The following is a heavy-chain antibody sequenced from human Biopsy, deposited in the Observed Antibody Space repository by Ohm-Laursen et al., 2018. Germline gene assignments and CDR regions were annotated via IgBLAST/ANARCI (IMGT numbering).Heavy chain of an antibody. V-gene: IGHV4-59*07. CDR1: GGSIISYY. CDR2: VYNGGIT. D-gene: IGHD3-3*01. J-gene: IGHJ5*02. CDR3: ARTPRDSFWSGSYKRGLWFDP. Sequence: SDTLSLTCCVSGGSIISYYWTWIRQPPGKGLEWIGHVYNGGITNYNPSLKSRATISKDTSKNQFSLQVNSVTAADTAVYYCARTPRDSFWSGSYKRGLWFDPWGQGTLVIVSS.